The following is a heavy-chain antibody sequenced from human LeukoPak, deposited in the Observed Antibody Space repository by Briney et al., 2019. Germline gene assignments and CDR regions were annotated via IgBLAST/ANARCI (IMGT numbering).Heavy chain of an antibody. CDR3: TRHHYYDSSGYYSEYFQH. J-gene: IGHJ1*01. CDR2: IRGKANSYAT. Sequence: QPGGSLRLSCAASGFTFSGSAMHWVRQASGKGLEWVGRIRGKANSYATAYAASVKGRFTISRDDSKNTAYLQMNSLKTEDTAVYYCTRHHYYDSSGYYSEYFQHWGQGTLVTVSS. D-gene: IGHD3-22*01. V-gene: IGHV3-73*01. CDR1: GFTFSGSA.